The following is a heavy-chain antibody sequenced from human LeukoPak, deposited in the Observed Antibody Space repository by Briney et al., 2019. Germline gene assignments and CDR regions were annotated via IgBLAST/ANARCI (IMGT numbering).Heavy chain of an antibody. CDR1: GFTVSSNY. CDR2: IYRGGST. D-gene: IGHD1-26*01. Sequence: GGSLRLSCAASGFTVSSNYMSWVRQAPGKGLEWVSVIYRGGSTYYADSVKGRFTISRDNSKNTLYLQMNSLRAEDMAVYYCARIEWERLGRAFDIWGQGTMVTVSS. J-gene: IGHJ3*02. V-gene: IGHV3-53*01. CDR3: ARIEWERLGRAFDI.